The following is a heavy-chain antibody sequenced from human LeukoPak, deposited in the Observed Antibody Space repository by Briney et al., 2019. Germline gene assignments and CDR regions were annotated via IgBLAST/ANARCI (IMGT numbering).Heavy chain of an antibody. V-gene: IGHV1-18*01. CDR2: ISAYNGNT. CDR3: ARALYGDYDYYYYGMDV. J-gene: IGHJ6*02. D-gene: IGHD4-17*01. CDR1: GYTFTSYG. Sequence: ASVKVSCKASGYTFTSYGISWVRQAPGQGLEWMGWISAYNGNTNYAQKLQGRVTMTTDTSTSTAYMELRSLRSDDTAVYYCARALYGDYDYYYYGMDVWGRGTTVTVSS.